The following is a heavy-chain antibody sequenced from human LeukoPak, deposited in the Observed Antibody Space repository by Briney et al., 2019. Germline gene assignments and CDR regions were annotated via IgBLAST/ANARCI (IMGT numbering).Heavy chain of an antibody. V-gene: IGHV3-21*01. Sequence: GGSLRLSCAASGFTFSSYSMNWVRQAPGKGLEWVSSISSSSSYIYYADSVKGRFTISRDNAKNSLYLQMNSLRAEDTAVYYCARDRGAGGDAFDIWGQGTMVTVSS. CDR1: GFTFSSYS. J-gene: IGHJ3*02. CDR2: ISSSSSYI. CDR3: ARDRGAGGDAFDI. D-gene: IGHD3-16*01.